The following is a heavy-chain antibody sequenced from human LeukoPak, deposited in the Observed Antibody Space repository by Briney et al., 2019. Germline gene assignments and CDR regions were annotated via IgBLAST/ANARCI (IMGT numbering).Heavy chain of an antibody. J-gene: IGHJ5*02. CDR2: ISGGGGNS. V-gene: IGHV3-23*01. CDR3: AKGGYSYGSRWFDP. Sequence: PGGSLRLSCVASGFTFGSYGMSWVRQAPGKGPEWVSGISGGGGNSDYADSVKGRFTISRNDSNNTLYLQMTSLGADDTAVYYCAKGGYSYGSRWFDPWGQGTLVTVSS. CDR1: GFTFGSYG. D-gene: IGHD5-18*01.